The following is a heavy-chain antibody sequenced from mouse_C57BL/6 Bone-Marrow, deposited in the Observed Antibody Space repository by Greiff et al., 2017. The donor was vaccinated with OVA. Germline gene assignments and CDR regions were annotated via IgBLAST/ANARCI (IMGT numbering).Heavy chain of an antibody. J-gene: IGHJ2*01. CDR1: GYTFTSYW. D-gene: IGHD1-1*01. CDR3: AREGAFITTVVATGYFDY. V-gene: IGHV1-69*01. Sequence: QVQLQQSGAELVMPGASVKLSCKASGYTFTSYWMHWVKQRPGQGLEWIGEIDPSDSYTNYNQKFKGKSTLTVDKSSSTAYMQLSSLTSEDSAVYYCAREGAFITTVVATGYFDYWGQGTTLTVSS. CDR2: IDPSDSYT.